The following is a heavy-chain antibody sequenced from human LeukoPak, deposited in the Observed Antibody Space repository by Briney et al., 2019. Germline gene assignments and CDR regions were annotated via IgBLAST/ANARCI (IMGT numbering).Heavy chain of an antibody. CDR1: GFTFSRYA. J-gene: IGHJ4*02. Sequence: GGSLRLSCAASGFTFSRYAMHWVRQAPGKGLEYVSAISSNGGRIYYENSVKGRFTISRDNSKNTLYLQMGSLRAEDMAVYYCARDFVHYYDSSGFEYYFDFWGQGTLVTVSS. D-gene: IGHD3-22*01. CDR3: ARDFVHYYDSSGFEYYFDF. V-gene: IGHV3-64*01. CDR2: ISSNGGRI.